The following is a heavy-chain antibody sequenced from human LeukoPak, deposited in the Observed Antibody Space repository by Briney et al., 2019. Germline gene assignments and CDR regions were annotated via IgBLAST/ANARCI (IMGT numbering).Heavy chain of an antibody. CDR3: ARLVRGVRKGWFDP. CDR1: GGSISSYY. V-gene: IGHV4-59*01. CDR2: IYYSGST. Sequence: SETLSLTCTVSGGSISSYYWSWIRQPPGKGLERIGYIYYSGSTNYNPSLKSRVTISVDTSKNQFSLKLSSVTAADTAVYYCARLVRGVRKGWFDPWGQGTLVTVSS. J-gene: IGHJ5*02. D-gene: IGHD3-10*01.